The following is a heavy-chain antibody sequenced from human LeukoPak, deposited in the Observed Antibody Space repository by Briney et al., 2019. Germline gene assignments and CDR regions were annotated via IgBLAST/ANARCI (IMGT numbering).Heavy chain of an antibody. Sequence: PSETLSLTCAVYGGSFSGYCWSWIRQPPGKGLEWIGEINHSGSTNYNPSLKSRVTISVDTSKNQFSLKLSSVTAADTAVYYCARGSPAKPSGGSCYDYWGQGTLVTVSS. CDR2: INHSGST. CDR1: GGSFSGYC. J-gene: IGHJ4*02. D-gene: IGHD2-15*01. CDR3: ARGSPAKPSGGSCYDY. V-gene: IGHV4-34*01.